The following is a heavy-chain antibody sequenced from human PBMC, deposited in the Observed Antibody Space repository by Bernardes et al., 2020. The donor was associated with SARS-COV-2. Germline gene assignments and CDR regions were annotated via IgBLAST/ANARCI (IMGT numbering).Heavy chain of an antibody. J-gene: IGHJ6*02. Sequence: GGSLRLSCAASGFTFSSYAMSWVRQAPGKGLEWVSAISGSGGSTYYADSVKGRFTISRDNSKNTLYLQMNSLRAEDTAVYYCAKDHYSSDYYYYGMDVWGQGTTVTVSS. V-gene: IGHV3-23*01. CDR1: GFTFSSYA. CDR3: AKDHYSSDYYYYGMDV. CDR2: ISGSGGST. D-gene: IGHD6-19*01.